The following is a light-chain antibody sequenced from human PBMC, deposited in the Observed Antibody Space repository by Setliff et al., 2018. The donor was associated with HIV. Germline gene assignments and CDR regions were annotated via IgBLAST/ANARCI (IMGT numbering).Light chain of an antibody. CDR2: DVT. CDR3: CSYAGTTPYV. V-gene: IGLV2-11*01. J-gene: IGLJ1*01. Sequence: QSVLTQPRSVSGSPGQSVTISCTGTSSDVGLYNFVSWYQQHPGSAPKLLIFDVTKRPSGVPDRFGGSKSGNTASLIISGLQTEDEADHYCCSYAGTTPYVFGTGTKVTVL. CDR1: SSDVGLYNF.